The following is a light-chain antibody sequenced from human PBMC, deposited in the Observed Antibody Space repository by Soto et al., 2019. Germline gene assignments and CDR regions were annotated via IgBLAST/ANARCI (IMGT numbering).Light chain of an antibody. CDR1: SSDVGGYNY. V-gene: IGLV2-14*03. J-gene: IGLJ1*01. CDR3: SSYTTTNTRQIV. Sequence: SVLTQPASVSGSPGQAITISCTGNSSDVGGYNYVSWYQHHPGKAPKLMIFDVSNRPSGVSNRFSGSKSGNTASLTISGLQPEDEADYYCSSYTTTNTRQIVFGTGTKFTVL. CDR2: DVS.